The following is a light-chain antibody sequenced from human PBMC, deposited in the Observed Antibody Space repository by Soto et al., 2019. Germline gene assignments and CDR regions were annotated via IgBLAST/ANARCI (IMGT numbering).Light chain of an antibody. Sequence: DIVMTQSPDSLAVSLGERATINCKSSQSVLYSSNNKNYLAWYQQKPGQPPKLLIYWASTRESRVPDRFSGSGSGTDFTLTISSLQAEDVAVYYCQQYYSTPQNTFGQGTKLEIK. J-gene: IGKJ2*01. CDR2: WAS. CDR1: QSVLYSSNNKNY. V-gene: IGKV4-1*01. CDR3: QQYYSTPQNT.